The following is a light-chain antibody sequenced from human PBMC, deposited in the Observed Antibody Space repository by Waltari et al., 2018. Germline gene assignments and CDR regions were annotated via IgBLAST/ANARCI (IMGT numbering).Light chain of an antibody. CDR1: RSTNGRNG. Sequence: QSVLTQPPSSSGTPGQRVTTSCSGSRSTNGRNGVDWYPPPPGTAPKLLIYSNNQXPXXXXXXXXGXKSCISASLAXSGLQSDDEADYYCAVWDDSLNGWVFGGGTKLTVL. V-gene: IGLV1-44*01. J-gene: IGLJ3*02. CDR3: AVWDDSLNGWV. CDR2: SNN.